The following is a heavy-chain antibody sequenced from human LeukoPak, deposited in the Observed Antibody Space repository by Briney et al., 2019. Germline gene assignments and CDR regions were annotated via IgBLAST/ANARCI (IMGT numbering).Heavy chain of an antibody. CDR1: GFPFSSYW. Sequence: GGSLRLSCVASGFPFSSYWMTWVRQAPGKGLEWVGRIKSKSDGGTTDYAAPVKGRFTISRDGSKDTLYLQMNSLKTEDTAMYYCTTGKTDDYYFDYWGQGTLVTVSS. V-gene: IGHV3-15*01. CDR2: IKSKSDGGTT. CDR3: TTGKTDDYYFDY. J-gene: IGHJ4*02. D-gene: IGHD1-1*01.